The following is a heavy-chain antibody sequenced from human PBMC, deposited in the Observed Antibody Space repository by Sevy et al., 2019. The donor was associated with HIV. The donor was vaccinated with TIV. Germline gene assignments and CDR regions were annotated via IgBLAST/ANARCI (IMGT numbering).Heavy chain of an antibody. D-gene: IGHD6-6*01. CDR3: ARARAARPIDYYYYYYMDV. Sequence: GGSLRLSCAASGFTFSDYYMSWIRQAPGKGLEWVSYISSSGSTIYYADSVKGRFTISRDNAKNSLYLEMNSLRAEDTAVYYCARARAARPIDYYYYYYMDVWGKGITVTVSS. J-gene: IGHJ6*03. CDR1: GFTFSDYY. V-gene: IGHV3-11*01. CDR2: ISSSGSTI.